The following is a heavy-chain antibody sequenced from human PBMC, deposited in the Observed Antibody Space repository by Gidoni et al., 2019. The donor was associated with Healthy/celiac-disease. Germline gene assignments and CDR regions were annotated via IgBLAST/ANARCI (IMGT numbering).Heavy chain of an antibody. CDR1: GFTFSNAW. CDR3: TTKIGYDFYFDY. CDR2: IKSKTDGETT. Sequence: EVQLVESGGGLVKPGGSLRLSCSASGFTFSNAWMSWVRQAPGKGLEWVGRIKSKTDGETTDYAAPVKGRFTISRDDSKNTLYLQMNSLKTEVTAVYYCTTKIGYDFYFDYWGQGTLVTVSS. V-gene: IGHV3-15*01. J-gene: IGHJ4*02. D-gene: IGHD5-12*01.